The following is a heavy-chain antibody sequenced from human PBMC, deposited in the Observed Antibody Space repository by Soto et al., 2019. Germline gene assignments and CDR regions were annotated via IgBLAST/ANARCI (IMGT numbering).Heavy chain of an antibody. CDR1: GGTFSSYA. V-gene: IGHV1-69*13. D-gene: IGHD3-3*01. CDR3: ASSYDFWSGYPRENWYDP. CDR2: IIPIFGTA. J-gene: IGHJ5*02. Sequence: SVKVSCKASGGTFSSYAISWVRQAPGQGLEWMGGIIPIFGTANYAQKFQGRVTITADESTSTAYMELSSLRSEDTAVYYCASSYDFWSGYPRENWYDPWGQGTLVTVSS.